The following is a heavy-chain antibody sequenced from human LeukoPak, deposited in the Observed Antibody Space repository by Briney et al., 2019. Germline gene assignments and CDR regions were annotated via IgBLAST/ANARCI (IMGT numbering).Heavy chain of an antibody. D-gene: IGHD6-19*01. CDR2: INTNTGNP. J-gene: IGHJ4*02. CDR3: ARDLAFGAVAENFDY. CDR1: GYTFTSYA. Sequence: GASVKVSCKASGYTFTSYAMNWVRQAPGQGLEWMGWINTNTGNPTYAQGFTGRFVFSLDTSVSTVSTAYLQISSLKAEDTAVYYCARDLAFGAVAENFDYWGQGTLVTVSS. V-gene: IGHV7-4-1*02.